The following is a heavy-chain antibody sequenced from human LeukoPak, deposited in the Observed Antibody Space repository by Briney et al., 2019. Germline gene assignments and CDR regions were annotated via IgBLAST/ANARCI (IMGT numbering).Heavy chain of an antibody. CDR3: ARLFSVAGTFDY. J-gene: IGHJ4*02. V-gene: IGHV4-39*01. Sequence: SSETLSLTCTVSGGSISSSSYYWGWIRQPPGKGLEWIGSIYYSGSTYYKPSLKSRVTISVDTSKNQFSLKLSSVTAADTAVYYCARLFSVAGTFDYWGQGTLVTVSS. CDR1: GGSISSSSYY. D-gene: IGHD6-19*01. CDR2: IYYSGST.